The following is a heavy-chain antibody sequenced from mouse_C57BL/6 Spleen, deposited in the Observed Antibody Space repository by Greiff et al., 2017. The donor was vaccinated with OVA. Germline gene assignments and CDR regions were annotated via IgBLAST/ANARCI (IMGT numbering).Heavy chain of an antibody. D-gene: IGHD2-2*01. CDR2: IYPSDSET. J-gene: IGHJ2*01. Sequence: QVQLQQPGAELVRPGSSVKLSCKASGYTFTSYWMDWVKQRPGQGLEWIGNIYPSDSETHYNQKFKDKATLTVDKSSSTAYMQLSSLTSEDSAGYYCARGRVTTDYWGQGTTLTVSS. CDR1: GYTFTSYW. CDR3: ARGRVTTDY. V-gene: IGHV1-61*01.